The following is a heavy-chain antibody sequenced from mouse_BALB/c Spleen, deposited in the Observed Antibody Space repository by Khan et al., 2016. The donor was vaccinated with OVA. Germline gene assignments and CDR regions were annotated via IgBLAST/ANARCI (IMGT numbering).Heavy chain of an antibody. Sequence: QVQLQQSGPGLVAPSQSLSITCTVSGFSLTSDGVHWVRQPPGKGLEWRGGIWAGGSTNYNSAIMSRPSIRKDNSKRQVFLKMNNLQTDDTAMYYSARLDDIWDQAPTLTVAS. CDR2: IWAGGST. V-gene: IGHV2-9*02. J-gene: IGHJ2*01. CDR1: GFSLTSDG. CDR3: ARLDDI. D-gene: IGHD1-3*01.